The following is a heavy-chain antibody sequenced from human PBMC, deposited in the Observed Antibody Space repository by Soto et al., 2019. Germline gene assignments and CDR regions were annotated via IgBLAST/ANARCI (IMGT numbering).Heavy chain of an antibody. CDR3: ARDTNGALTFHYHGIDV. CDR1: GYTFTTYY. D-gene: IGHD1-1*01. Sequence: QGQLVQSGAEVKKPGASVKISCEASGYTFTTYYIHWVRQAPGQGLDWMGIINPNTGSTSSAPKFQGRLSVTRDTSTSTVYMELSSLGSDDTAVYFCARDTNGALTFHYHGIDVWGQGTTVTVSS. CDR2: INPNTGST. J-gene: IGHJ6*02. V-gene: IGHV1-46*01.